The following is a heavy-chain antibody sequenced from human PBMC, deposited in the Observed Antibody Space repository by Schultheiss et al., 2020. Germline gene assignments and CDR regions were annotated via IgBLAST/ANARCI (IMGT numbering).Heavy chain of an antibody. J-gene: IGHJ5*02. CDR2: INHSGST. CDR3: ARDRSDYGGLRGWFDP. Sequence: SETLSLTCTVSGGSISSYYWSWIRQPPGKGLEWIGEINHSGSTNYNPSLKSRVTISVDTSKNQFSLSLNSVTAADTAIYYCARDRSDYGGLRGWFDPWGQGTLVTVSS. D-gene: IGHD4-23*01. CDR1: GGSISSYY. V-gene: IGHV4-34*01.